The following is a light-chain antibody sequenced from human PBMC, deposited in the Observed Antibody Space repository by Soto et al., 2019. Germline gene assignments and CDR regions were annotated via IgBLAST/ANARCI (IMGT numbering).Light chain of an antibody. CDR3: CSYAGSYTYV. CDR1: SSDVGGYEY. CDR2: NVI. Sequence: QSALTQPRSVSGSPGQSVTISCTGTSSDVGGYEYVSWYQQYPGKAPKLMIYNVIQRPSGVPDRFSASKSGNTASLTISGLQAEDEADYYCCSYAGSYTYVFGTGTKLTVL. J-gene: IGLJ1*01. V-gene: IGLV2-11*01.